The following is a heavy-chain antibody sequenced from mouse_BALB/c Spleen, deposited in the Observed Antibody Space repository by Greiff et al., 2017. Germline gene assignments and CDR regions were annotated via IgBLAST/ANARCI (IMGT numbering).Heavy chain of an antibody. CDR1: GFTFSSYT. CDR2: ISSGGSYT. Sequence: EVQRVESGGGLVKPGGSLKLSCAASGFTFSSYTMSWVRQTPEKRLEWVATISSGGSYTYYPDSVKGRFTISRDNAKNTLYLQMSSLKSEDTAMYYCTRAVPRFAYWGQGTLVTVSA. J-gene: IGHJ3*01. D-gene: IGHD5-1*01. V-gene: IGHV5-6-4*01. CDR3: TRAVPRFAY.